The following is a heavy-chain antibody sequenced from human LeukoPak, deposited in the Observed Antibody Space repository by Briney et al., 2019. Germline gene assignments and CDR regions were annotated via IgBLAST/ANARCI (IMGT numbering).Heavy chain of an antibody. V-gene: IGHV4-59*08. CDR2: IYYSGST. CDR1: GGSISSYY. Sequence: SETLSLTCTVSGGSISSYYWSWIRQPPGKGLEWIGYIYYSGSTNYNPSLKSRVTISVDTSKNQFSLKLSSVTAADTAGYYCARTYRLAAAGYFDYWGQGTLVTVSS. CDR3: ARTYRLAAAGYFDY. J-gene: IGHJ4*02. D-gene: IGHD6-13*01.